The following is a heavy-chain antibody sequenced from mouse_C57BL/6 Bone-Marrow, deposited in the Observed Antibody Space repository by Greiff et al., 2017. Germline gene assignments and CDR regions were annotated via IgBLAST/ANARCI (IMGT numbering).Heavy chain of an antibody. D-gene: IGHD2-2*01. Sequence: VKLQQSGPVLVKPGASVKMSCKASGYTFTDYYMNWVQQSHGKSLEWIGVINPYNGGTSYHQKFKGKATLTVDKSTSTAYMELNILTSEDSAVYYCARVGMVTTWDIEVWGTGTTVTVSS. CDR1: GYTFTDYY. J-gene: IGHJ1*03. CDR2: INPYNGGT. V-gene: IGHV1-19*01. CDR3: ARVGMVTTWDIEV.